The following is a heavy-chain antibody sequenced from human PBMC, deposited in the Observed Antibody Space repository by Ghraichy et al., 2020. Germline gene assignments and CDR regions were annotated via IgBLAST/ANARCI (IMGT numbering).Heavy chain of an antibody. J-gene: IGHJ6*02. D-gene: IGHD2-15*01. CDR2: INHSGST. CDR1: GGSFSGYY. V-gene: IGHV4-34*01. CDR3: ARGRYCSGSSFNDNYGMDV. Sequence: SETLSLTCAVYGGSFSGYYWSWIRQPPGKGLEWIGEINHSGSTNYNPSLKSRVTISVDTSKNQFSLKLSSVTAADTAVYYCARGRYCSGSSFNDNYGMDVWGQGTTVTVSS.